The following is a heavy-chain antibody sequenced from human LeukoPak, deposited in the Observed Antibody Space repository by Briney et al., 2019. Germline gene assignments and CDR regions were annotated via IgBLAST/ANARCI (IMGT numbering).Heavy chain of an antibody. CDR3: AKDGDYDFWSGLY. J-gene: IGHJ4*02. Sequence: GGSLRLSCAASGFTFSSYGMHWVRQAPGKGLEWVAFKRYDGSNKYYADSVKGRFTISRDNSKNTLYLQMNSLRAEDTAVYYCAKDGDYDFWSGLYWGQGTLVTVSS. D-gene: IGHD3-3*01. CDR2: KRYDGSNK. V-gene: IGHV3-30*02. CDR1: GFTFSSYG.